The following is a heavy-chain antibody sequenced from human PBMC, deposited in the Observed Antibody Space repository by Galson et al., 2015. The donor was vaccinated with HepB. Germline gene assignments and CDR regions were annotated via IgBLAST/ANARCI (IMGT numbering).Heavy chain of an antibody. Sequence: CAISGDSVSSNSAAWNWIRQSPSRGLEWLGRTYHRSMWYNDYADSVKSRITIDPDTSKNQFSLQLDSVTPEDTAVYYCARVRSVAGPYSWFDTWGQGTLVTVSS. CDR2: TYHRSMWYN. V-gene: IGHV6-1*01. CDR1: GDSVSSNSAA. J-gene: IGHJ5*02. CDR3: ARVRSVAGPYSWFDT. D-gene: IGHD6-19*01.